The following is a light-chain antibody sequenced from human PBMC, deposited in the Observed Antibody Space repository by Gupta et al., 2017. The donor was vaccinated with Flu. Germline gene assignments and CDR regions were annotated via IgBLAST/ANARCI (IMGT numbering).Light chain of an antibody. CDR1: SSNVGSNF. J-gene: IGLJ3*02. V-gene: IGLV1-47*01. CDR2: KSN. Sequence: SSSNVGSNFVYWYQQLPGTAPKLLIYKSNQRPSGVPDRFSGSKSGTSASLAISGLRSEDEADYYCAAWDDSLSAWVFGGGTKLTVL. CDR3: AAWDDSLSAWV.